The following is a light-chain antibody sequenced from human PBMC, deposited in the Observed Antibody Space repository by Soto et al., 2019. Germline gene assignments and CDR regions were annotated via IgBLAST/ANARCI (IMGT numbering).Light chain of an antibody. CDR1: QSISRY. CDR2: DAS. V-gene: IGKV3-11*01. J-gene: IGKJ4*01. CDR3: QQRSDWPLT. Sequence: EIVLTQSPATLSLSPGDRATLSCRASQSISRYLAWYQQKPGQAPRLLIYDASNRATGIPARFSGSGSGTDFALTISSLEPEDCAIYYCQQRSDWPLTFGGGNKVEIK.